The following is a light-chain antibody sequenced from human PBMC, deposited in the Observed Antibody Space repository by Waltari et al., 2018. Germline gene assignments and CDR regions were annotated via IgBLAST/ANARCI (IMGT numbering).Light chain of an antibody. J-gene: IGLJ2*01. CDR3: ATWDNSLTDVG. CDR1: TSNIGNYY. Sequence: QSVLTQPPSVSAAPGQKVTISCSGGTSNIGNYYVSWCHHLPGAAPKLLIYDNDKRPSGIPDRCDASKPGTSATLGITGLQIGDEAEYYCATWDNSLTDVGFGGGTKLTVL. V-gene: IGLV1-51*01. CDR2: DND.